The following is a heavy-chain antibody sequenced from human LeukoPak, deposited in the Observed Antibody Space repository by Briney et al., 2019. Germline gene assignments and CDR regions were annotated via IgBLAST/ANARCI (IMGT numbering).Heavy chain of an antibody. J-gene: IGHJ4*02. D-gene: IGHD1-26*01. V-gene: IGHV3-23*01. Sequence: PGGSLRLSCAASGFTVSSNYMSWVRQAPGKGLEWVSGISGSGGSTHYADSVKGRFTISRDNSKNTLYLQMNSLRAEDTAVYYCATLGAYDYWGQGTLVTVSS. CDR1: GFTVSSNY. CDR3: ATLGAYDY. CDR2: ISGSGGST.